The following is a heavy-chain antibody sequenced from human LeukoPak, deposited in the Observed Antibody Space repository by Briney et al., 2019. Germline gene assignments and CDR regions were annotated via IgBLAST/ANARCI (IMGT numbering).Heavy chain of an antibody. V-gene: IGHV3-74*01. CDR1: GFTFSAYW. Sequence: GGSLRLSCAASGFTFSAYWMHWVRQAPGKGLVWVSRIDSDGTVISYVDSVKGRFTISRDNAKNTMYLQVNSLRAEDTAVYYCPRRPSAIPRYFGLWGRGTLVTVSS. D-gene: IGHD2-2*02. CDR3: PRRPSAIPRYFGL. J-gene: IGHJ2*01. CDR2: IDSDGTVI.